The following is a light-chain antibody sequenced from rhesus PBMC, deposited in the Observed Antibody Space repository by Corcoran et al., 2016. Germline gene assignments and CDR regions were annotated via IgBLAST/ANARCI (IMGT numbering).Light chain of an antibody. Sequence: DIVMTQTPLSLPVTPGEPASISCRSNQSLLDSEDGNTYLDWYLQKPGQSPQLLIYEVSNRASGVPDRVSGSGSDTDFTRKSSRVEAEDIGVYYCMQALEFPTFGGGTKVEIK. J-gene: IGKJ4*01. CDR2: EVS. CDR3: MQALEFPT. CDR1: QSLLDSEDGNTY. V-gene: IGKV2-104*02.